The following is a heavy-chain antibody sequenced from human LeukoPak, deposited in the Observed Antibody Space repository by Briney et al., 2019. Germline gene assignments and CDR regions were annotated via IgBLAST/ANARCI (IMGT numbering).Heavy chain of an antibody. CDR2: INPNSGGT. CDR3: ARESWNDDEPGSTYFDY. J-gene: IGHJ4*02. CDR1: GYTFTGYY. D-gene: IGHD1-1*01. Sequence: ASVKGSCKASGYTFTGYYMHWVRQAPGQGLEWMGWINPNSGGTNYAQKFQGRVTMTRDTSISTAYMELSRLRSDDTAVYYCARESWNDDEPGSTYFDYWGQGTLVTVSS. V-gene: IGHV1-2*02.